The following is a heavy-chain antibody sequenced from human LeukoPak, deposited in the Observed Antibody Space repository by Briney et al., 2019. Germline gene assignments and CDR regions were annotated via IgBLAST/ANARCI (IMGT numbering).Heavy chain of an antibody. CDR1: GGSINSYY. CDR2: IYYSGST. D-gene: IGHD6-6*01. CDR3: AMHDSSSWQNWFDP. V-gene: IGHV4-59*08. J-gene: IGHJ5*02. Sequence: SETLSLTCTVSGGSINSYYWSWIRQSPGKGLQWIGYIYYSGSTNYNPSLKSRVTISVDTSKNQFSLRLSSVTATDTAVYYCAMHDSSSWQNWFDPWGQGTLVTVSS.